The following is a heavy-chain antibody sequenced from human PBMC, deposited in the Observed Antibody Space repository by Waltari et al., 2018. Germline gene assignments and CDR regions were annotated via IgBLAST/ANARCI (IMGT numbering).Heavy chain of an antibody. V-gene: IGHV4-61*09. J-gene: IGHJ4*02. CDR3: ARVGAGYGGIPDY. D-gene: IGHD2-15*01. Sequence: QVQLQESGPGLVKPSQTLSLTCTVSGGSISSGSYYWSWIRQPAGKGLEWIGYIYTSGSTNYNPSLKSRVTISVDTSKNQFSLKLSSVTAADTAVYYCARVGAGYGGIPDYWGQGTLVTVSS. CDR2: IYTSGST. CDR1: GGSISSGSYY.